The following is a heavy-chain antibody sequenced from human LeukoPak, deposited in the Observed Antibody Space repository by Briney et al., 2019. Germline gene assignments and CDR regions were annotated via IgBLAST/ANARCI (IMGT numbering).Heavy chain of an antibody. Sequence: TSETLSLTCTDSGGSISSGSYYWSWIRQPAGKGLEWIGRIYTSGSNNYNPSLKSRVTISVDTSKNQFSLKLSSVTAADTAVYYCARQYIDILTGYHRAELYWYFDLWGRGTLVTVSS. J-gene: IGHJ2*01. CDR3: ARQYIDILTGYHRAELYWYFDL. CDR1: GGSISSGSYY. D-gene: IGHD3-9*01. V-gene: IGHV4-61*02. CDR2: IYTSGSN.